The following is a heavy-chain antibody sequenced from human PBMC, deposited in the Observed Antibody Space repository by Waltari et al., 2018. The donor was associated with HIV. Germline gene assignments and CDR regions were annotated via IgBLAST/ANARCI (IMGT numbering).Heavy chain of an antibody. CDR3: AKELRSGYSYYYYGMDV. D-gene: IGHD2-15*01. J-gene: IGHJ6*02. V-gene: IGHV3-30*02. CDR1: GFSSSISG. CDR2: IRYDGNTK. Sequence: QGQLVESGGGVVQPGGSLRLSCAASGFSSSISGMHWDRQAPGKGLEWVTFIRYDGNTKYYADSVKGRFTISRDNSKNTLYLQMSSLRAEDTAVYYCAKELRSGYSYYYYGMDVWGQGTTVTVSS.